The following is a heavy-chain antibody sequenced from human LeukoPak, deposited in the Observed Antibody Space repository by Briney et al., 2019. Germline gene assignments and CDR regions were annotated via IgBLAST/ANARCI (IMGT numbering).Heavy chain of an antibody. J-gene: IGHJ5*02. CDR3: ARDRLPSGGYYNWFDP. CDR2: ISAYNGNT. D-gene: IGHD2-21*02. Sequence: ASVKVSCKASGYTFTSYGISWVRQAPGQGLEWMGWISAYNGNTNYAQKLQGRVTMTTDTSTSTAYMELRSLRSDDTAVYYCARDRLPSGGYYNWFDPWGQGTLVTVSS. CDR1: GYTFTSYG. V-gene: IGHV1-18*01.